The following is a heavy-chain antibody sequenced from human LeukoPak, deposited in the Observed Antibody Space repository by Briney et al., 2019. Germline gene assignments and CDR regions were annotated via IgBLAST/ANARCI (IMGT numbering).Heavy chain of an antibody. CDR1: AFTFSSYA. CDR2: ISGSGDIT. D-gene: IGHD1-14*01. V-gene: IGHV3-23*01. CDR3: AKGKGTNAGAFDI. J-gene: IGHJ3*02. Sequence: PGGSLRLSCAASAFTFSSYAMSWVRQAPGKGLKWVSSISGSGDITYYADSVKGRFTISRDNSKNTRYLQMNSMRAEDTAVYYCAKGKGTNAGAFDIWGQGTMVIVSS.